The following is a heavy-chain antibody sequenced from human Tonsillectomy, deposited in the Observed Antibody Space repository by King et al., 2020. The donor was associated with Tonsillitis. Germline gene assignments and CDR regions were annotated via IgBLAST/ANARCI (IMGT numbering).Heavy chain of an antibody. CDR1: GFTFNDYA. CDR3: VKVIGGVACGSTRCSNGSSDL. CDR2: ISWDSNYI. Sequence: VQLVESGGGLVQPGRSLRLSCAASGFTFNDYAMHWVRQVPGKGLEWVSGISWDSNYIDYAASVEGRFTVSRDNAGNSVFLQMNSLKTEDTALYYCVKVIGGVACGSTRCSNGSSDLWSQGTTLTASS. D-gene: IGHD2-2*01. V-gene: IGHV3-9*01. J-gene: IGHJ3*01.